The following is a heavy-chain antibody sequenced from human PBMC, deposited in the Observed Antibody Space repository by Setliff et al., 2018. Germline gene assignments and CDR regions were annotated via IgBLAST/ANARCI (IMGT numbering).Heavy chain of an antibody. D-gene: IGHD5-12*01. CDR1: GGSISSSNW. V-gene: IGHV4-4*02. J-gene: IGHJ4*02. CDR2: IYHSGST. CDR3: ARVRKGYSGYDFGDY. Sequence: SETRSLTCAVSGGSISSSNWWSWVRQPPGKGLEWIGEIYHSGSTNYNPSLKSRVTMSLDTSKNQFSLKLSSVTAADTAVYYCARVRKGYSGYDFGDYWGQGTLVTVSS.